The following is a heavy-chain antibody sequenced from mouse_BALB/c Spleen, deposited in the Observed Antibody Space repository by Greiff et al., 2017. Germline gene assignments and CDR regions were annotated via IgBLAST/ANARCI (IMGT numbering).Heavy chain of an antibody. CDR3: ARRDYRYWYYFDY. Sequence: EVQLVESGPGLVKPSQSLSLTCTVTGYSITSDYAWNWIRQFPGNKLEWMGYISYSGSTSYNPSLKSRISITRDTSKNQFFLQLNSVTTEDTATYYCARRDYRYWYYFDYWGQGTTLTVSS. J-gene: IGHJ2*01. V-gene: IGHV3-2*02. CDR2: ISYSGST. D-gene: IGHD2-14*01. CDR1: GYSITSDYA.